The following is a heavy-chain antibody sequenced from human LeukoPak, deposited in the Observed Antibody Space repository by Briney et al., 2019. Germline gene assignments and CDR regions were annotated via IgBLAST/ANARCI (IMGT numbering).Heavy chain of an antibody. CDR3: ARGYGNSGYNYFDY. D-gene: IGHD2/OR15-2a*01. CDR2: ISMSSSYM. CDR1: GFRFSGYV. Sequence: PGGYLRLSCVASGFRFSGYVMKWVRQAPGKGLEWVSTISMSSSYMYYADSVRGRFPISRDNAKNSLFLQMTSLRAEDAAVYYCARGYGNSGYNYFDYWGQGTLLTVSS. V-gene: IGHV3-21*01. J-gene: IGHJ4*02.